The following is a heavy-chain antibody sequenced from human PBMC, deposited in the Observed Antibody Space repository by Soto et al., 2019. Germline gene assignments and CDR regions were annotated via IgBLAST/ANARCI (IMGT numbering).Heavy chain of an antibody. CDR1: GFTFSSYA. CDR3: AKDYLLMVYAISRDIAAAGGNWFDT. Sequence: EVQLLESGGGLVQPGGSLRLSCAASGFTFSSYAMSWVRQAPGKGLEWVSAISGSGGSTYYADSVKGRFTISRDNSKNTLYLQMNSLKAEDTAVYYCAKDYLLMVYAISRDIAAAGGNWFDTWGQGTLVTVSS. CDR2: ISGSGGST. V-gene: IGHV3-23*01. J-gene: IGHJ5*02. D-gene: IGHD2-8*01.